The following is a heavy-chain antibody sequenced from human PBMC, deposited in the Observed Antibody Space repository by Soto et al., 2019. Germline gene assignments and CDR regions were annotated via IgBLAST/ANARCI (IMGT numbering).Heavy chain of an antibody. J-gene: IGHJ6*02. CDR1: GYTFTGYY. Sequence: GASVKVSCKASGYTFTGYYMHWVRQAPGQGLEWMGWINPNSGGTNYAQKFQGRVTMTRDTSISTAYMELSRLRSDDTAVYYCARGLWYGDYTYYYYGMDVWGQGTTVTSP. V-gene: IGHV1-2*02. CDR3: ARGLWYGDYTYYYYGMDV. CDR2: INPNSGGT. D-gene: IGHD4-17*01.